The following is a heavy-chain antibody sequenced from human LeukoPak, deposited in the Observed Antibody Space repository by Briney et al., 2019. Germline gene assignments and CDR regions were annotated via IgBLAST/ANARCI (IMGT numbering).Heavy chain of an antibody. CDR1: GYTFTGYY. J-gene: IGHJ4*02. D-gene: IGHD3-22*01. CDR2: INPNSGGT. CDR3: ATDSSGYQPLDY. V-gene: IGHV1-2*02. Sequence: GASVKVSFKASGYTFTGYYMHWVRQAPGQGLEWMGWINPNSGGTNYAQKFQGRVTMTRDTSISTAYMELSRLRSDDTAVYYCATDSSGYQPLDYWGQGTLVTVSS.